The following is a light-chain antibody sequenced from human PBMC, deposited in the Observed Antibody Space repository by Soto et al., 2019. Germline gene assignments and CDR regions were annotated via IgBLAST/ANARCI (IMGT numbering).Light chain of an antibody. CDR2: DVS. CDR1: SSDVGAYNY. CDR3: TSYTRSSTVV. V-gene: IGLV2-14*01. Sequence: QSALTQPASVSGSPGQSITISCTGTSSDVGAYNYVSWYQQHPGKAPKLMIYDVSNRPSGVSNRFSGSKCGNTASLTISGLQAEDEADYYCTSYTRSSTVVFGGGTKLTVL. J-gene: IGLJ2*01.